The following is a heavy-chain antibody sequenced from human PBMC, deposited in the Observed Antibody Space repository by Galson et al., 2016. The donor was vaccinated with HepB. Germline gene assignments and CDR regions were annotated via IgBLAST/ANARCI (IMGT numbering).Heavy chain of an antibody. D-gene: IGHD3-22*01. V-gene: IGHV1-69*13. CDR3: ARRTYDRSGSCYYYFAMDR. CDR2: IIPSFGTP. CDR1: GGTFSTYA. Sequence: SVKVSCKASGGTFSTYAISWVRQAPGQGLEWMGGIIPSFGTPNYAQKFRGRVTITADESTRTAYMELRSLRSEDTAVYYCARRTYDRSGSCYYYFAMDRWGKGTTVTVSS. J-gene: IGHJ6*04.